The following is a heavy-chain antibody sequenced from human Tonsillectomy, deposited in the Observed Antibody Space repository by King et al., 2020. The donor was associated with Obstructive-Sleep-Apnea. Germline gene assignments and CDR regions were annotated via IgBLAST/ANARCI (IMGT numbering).Heavy chain of an antibody. D-gene: IGHD3-10*01. CDR3: AHFNRERITMVRGVIIKGRSNAFDI. J-gene: IGHJ3*02. CDR2: IYWDDDK. V-gene: IGHV2-5*02. Sequence: TLKESGPTLVKPTQTLTLTCTFSGFSLSTSGVGVGWIRQPPGKALEWLALIYWDDDKRYSPSLKSRLTITKDTSKNQVVLTMTNMDPVDTATYYCAHFNRERITMVRGVIIKGRSNAFDIWGQGTMVTVSS. CDR1: GFSLSTSGVG.